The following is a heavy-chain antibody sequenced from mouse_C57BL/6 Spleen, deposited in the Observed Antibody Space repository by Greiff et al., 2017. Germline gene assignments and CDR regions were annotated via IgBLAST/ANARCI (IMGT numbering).Heavy chain of an antibody. V-gene: IGHV1-18*01. CDR3: ARGIYYGNYPYYYAMDY. D-gene: IGHD2-1*01. CDR1: GYTFTDYN. J-gene: IGHJ4*01. Sequence: VQLQQSGPELVKPGASVKIPCKASGYTFTDYNMDWVKQSHGKSLEWIGDINPNNGGTIYNQKFKGKATLTVAKSSSTAYMELRSLTSEDTAVYYCARGIYYGNYPYYYAMDYWGQGTSVTVSS. CDR2: INPNNGGT.